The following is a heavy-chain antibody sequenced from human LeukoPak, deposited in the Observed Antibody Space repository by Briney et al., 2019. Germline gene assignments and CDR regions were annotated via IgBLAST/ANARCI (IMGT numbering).Heavy chain of an antibody. V-gene: IGHV4-61*01. CDR2: IYYSGST. CDR3: ASFESLVGY. CDR1: GGSVSSGSYY. Sequence: SETLSLTCTVSGGSVSSGSYYWSWIRQPPGKGLEWIGYIYYSGSTNYNPSLKSRVTISVDTSKNQFSLKLSSVTAADTAVYYCASFESLVGYWGQGTLVTVSS. J-gene: IGHJ4*02.